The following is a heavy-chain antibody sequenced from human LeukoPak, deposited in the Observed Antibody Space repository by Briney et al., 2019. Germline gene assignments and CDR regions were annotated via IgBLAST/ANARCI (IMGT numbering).Heavy chain of an antibody. CDR2: IYHSGST. D-gene: IGHD5-18*01. CDR3: ARHYLVNTAMVTWMGNWFDP. CDR1: GGSISSYY. Sequence: SETLSLTCTVSGGSISSYYWGWIRQPPGKGLEWIGSIYHSGSTYYNPSLKSRVTISVDTSKNQFSLKLSSVTAADTAVYYCARHYLVNTAMVTWMGNWFDPWGQGTLVTVSS. J-gene: IGHJ5*02. V-gene: IGHV4-39*01.